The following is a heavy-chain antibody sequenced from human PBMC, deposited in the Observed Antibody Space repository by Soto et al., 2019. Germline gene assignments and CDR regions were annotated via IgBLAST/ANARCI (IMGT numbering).Heavy chain of an antibody. Sequence: QVQLQESGPGLVKPSGTLSLTCAVSGGSISSSNWWSWVRQPPGKGLEWIGEIYHSGSTNYNPSLKRRXXIXVXXSKNQFSLKLSSVTAADTAVYYCAREWLRFVAFDIWGQGTMVTVSS. D-gene: IGHD5-12*01. CDR3: AREWLRFVAFDI. J-gene: IGHJ3*02. CDR1: GGSISSSNW. CDR2: IYHSGST. V-gene: IGHV4-4*02.